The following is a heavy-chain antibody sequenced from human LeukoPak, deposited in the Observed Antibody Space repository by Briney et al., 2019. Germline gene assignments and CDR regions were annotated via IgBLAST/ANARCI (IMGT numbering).Heavy chain of an antibody. CDR1: GFTFSDYY. J-gene: IGHJ3*02. Sequence: GGSLRLSCAASGFTFSDYYMGWIRQAPGKGLEWVSYITSNGNSVYYAASVKGRFTISRDNAKNSLYLQVNSLTAEDTAVYYCARERAAAGTRAFDIWGQGTMVTVSS. D-gene: IGHD6-13*01. CDR3: ARERAAAGTRAFDI. V-gene: IGHV3-11*04. CDR2: ITSNGNSV.